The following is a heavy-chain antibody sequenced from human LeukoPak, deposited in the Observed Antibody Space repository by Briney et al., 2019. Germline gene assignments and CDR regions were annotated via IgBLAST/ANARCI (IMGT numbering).Heavy chain of an antibody. D-gene: IGHD1-1*01. J-gene: IGHJ5*02. V-gene: IGHV4-39*01. CDR3: ARGRTRVPYNWFDP. Sequence: SETLSLTCTVSGGSISSSSYYWGWVRQPPGRGLECIGSIYYSGSTYYNPSLKSRVTISVDTSKNQFSLKLSSVTAADTAVYYCARGRTRVPYNWFDPWGQGTLVTVSS. CDR2: IYYSGST. CDR1: GGSISSSSYY.